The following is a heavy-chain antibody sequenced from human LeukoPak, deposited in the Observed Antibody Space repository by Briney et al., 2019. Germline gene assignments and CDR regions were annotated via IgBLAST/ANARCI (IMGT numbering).Heavy chain of an antibody. J-gene: IGHJ4*02. D-gene: IGHD3-3*01. V-gene: IGHV3-30*09. CDR3: AGGEYDFWSGYYLGGLY. CDR2: ISHDGNNK. CDR1: GFTFSSNV. Sequence: GGSLRLSCAASGFTFSSNVMHWVRQTPGKGLEWVAAISHDGNNKYYADSVKGRFATSRDNSKKMLYLQMNSLRAEDTAVYYCAGGEYDFWSGYYLGGLYWGQGTMVTVSS.